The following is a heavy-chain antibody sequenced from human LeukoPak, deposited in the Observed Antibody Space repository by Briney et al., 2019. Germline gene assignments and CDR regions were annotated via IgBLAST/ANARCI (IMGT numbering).Heavy chain of an antibody. Sequence: SETLSLTCAVYGGSFSGYYWSWIRQPPGKGLEWIGEINHSGSTNYNPSLKSRVTISVDTSKNQFSLKLSSVTAADTAVYYCARGREELVVPAYYFDYWGQGTLVSVSS. CDR1: GGSFSGYY. CDR2: INHSGST. J-gene: IGHJ4*02. V-gene: IGHV4-34*01. CDR3: ARGREELVVPAYYFDY. D-gene: IGHD2-2*01.